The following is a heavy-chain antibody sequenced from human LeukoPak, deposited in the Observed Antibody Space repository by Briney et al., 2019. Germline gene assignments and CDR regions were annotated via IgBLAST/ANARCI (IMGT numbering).Heavy chain of an antibody. CDR3: ARSCRILDIVATIRARLGGNGFDI. Sequence: PSETLSLTCAVYGGSFSGFYWTWIRQPPGKGLEWIGEINHSGSTNYNPSLESRVTISVDTSKNQFSLKLSSVTAADKAVYYCARSCRILDIVATIRARLGGNGFDIWGQGTMVTVSS. CDR1: GGSFSGFY. D-gene: IGHD5-12*01. V-gene: IGHV4-34*01. J-gene: IGHJ3*02. CDR2: INHSGST.